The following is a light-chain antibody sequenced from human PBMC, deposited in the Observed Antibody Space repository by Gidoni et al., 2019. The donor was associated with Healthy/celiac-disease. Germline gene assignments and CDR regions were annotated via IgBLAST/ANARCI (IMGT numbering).Light chain of an antibody. Sequence: EIVLTQSPGTLSLSPGERATLSCRASQSVRSSYLAWYQKKPGQAPRLLIYGASSWATGLPDRFSGSESGTDFTLTISRLEPEDFAVYYCQQYGSPTWTFGQGTKVEIK. CDR3: QQYGSPTWT. J-gene: IGKJ1*01. V-gene: IGKV3-20*01. CDR2: GAS. CDR1: QSVRSSY.